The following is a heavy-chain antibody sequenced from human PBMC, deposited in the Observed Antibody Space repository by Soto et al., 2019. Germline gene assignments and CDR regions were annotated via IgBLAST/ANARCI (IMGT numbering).Heavy chain of an antibody. J-gene: IGHJ5*02. Sequence: ASVTLSCKSSGSTFFNYSSNWVRQAPGEGLEWLGWMTPSSGYTGYAQKFQGRLTMTRDTSTSTAYMELSSLRSEDTAVYYCARNPYGTGLFDPWGQGTLVTVSS. CDR3: ARNPYGTGLFDP. CDR1: GSTFFNYS. CDR2: MTPSSGYT. D-gene: IGHD2-8*02. V-gene: IGHV1-8*01.